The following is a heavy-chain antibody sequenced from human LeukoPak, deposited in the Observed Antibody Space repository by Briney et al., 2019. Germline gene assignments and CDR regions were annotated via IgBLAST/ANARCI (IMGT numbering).Heavy chain of an antibody. D-gene: IGHD6-13*01. V-gene: IGHV1-2*02. CDR3: ARDVQQLVPYNWFDP. Sequence: GASVKVSCEASGYTFTGYYMHWVRQAPGQGLEWMGWINPNSGGTNYAQKFQGRVTMTRDTSISTAYMELSRLRSDDTAVYYCARDVQQLVPYNWFDPWGQGTLVTVSS. CDR1: GYTFTGYY. CDR2: INPNSGGT. J-gene: IGHJ5*02.